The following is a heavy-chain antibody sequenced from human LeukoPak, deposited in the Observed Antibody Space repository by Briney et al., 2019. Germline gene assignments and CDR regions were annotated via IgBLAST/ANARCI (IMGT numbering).Heavy chain of an antibody. CDR3: ARALGAIYYFDY. J-gene: IGHJ4*02. Sequence: KPGGSLRLSCAASGFTFSSYSMNWVRQAPGKGLEWVSSISSSSYIYYADSVKGRFTISRDNAKNSLYLQMNSLRAEDTAVYYCARALGAIYYFDYWRQGTLVTVSS. CDR1: GFTFSSYS. CDR2: ISSSSYI. V-gene: IGHV3-21*01. D-gene: IGHD1-26*01.